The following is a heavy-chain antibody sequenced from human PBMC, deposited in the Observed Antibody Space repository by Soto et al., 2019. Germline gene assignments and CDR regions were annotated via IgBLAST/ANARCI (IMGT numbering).Heavy chain of an antibody. CDR2: INPNGGIT. CDR1: GYTFTHCY. D-gene: IGHD5-18*01. CDR3: ATSVNSAMAFDY. J-gene: IGHJ4*02. V-gene: IGHV1-46*01. Sequence: ASVKVSCKASGYTFTHCYIHWVRQAPGQGLEWMGIINPNGGITTYAQKFRAGFSMTRDTSTSTVYPELSSLRSEDSAVYYCATSVNSAMAFDYWGQGTLVTVSS.